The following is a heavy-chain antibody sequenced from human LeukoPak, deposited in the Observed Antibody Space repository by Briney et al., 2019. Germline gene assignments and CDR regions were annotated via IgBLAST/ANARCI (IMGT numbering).Heavy chain of an antibody. V-gene: IGHV4-38-2*01. CDR2: VYYTGNT. Sequence: SETLSLTCALSGFSLTSGYYWAWIRQSPGKALEWIGNVYYTGNTHYSPSLKSRVIISADTSKNEVSLNLTSVTAADTAIYYCARQKAGTTGRSLDVWGTGTTVIVSS. CDR1: GFSLTSGYY. J-gene: IGHJ6*04. CDR3: ARQKAGTTGRSLDV. D-gene: IGHD3-10*01.